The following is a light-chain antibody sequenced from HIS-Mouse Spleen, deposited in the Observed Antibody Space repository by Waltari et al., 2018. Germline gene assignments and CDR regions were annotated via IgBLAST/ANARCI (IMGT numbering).Light chain of an antibody. CDR2: LAS. V-gene: IGKV4-1*01. CDR3: QQYYSTLALT. J-gene: IGKJ4*01. Sequence: DIVMTQSPDSLAVSLGERATINCKSSQSVLYSSNNKNYLAWYQQKPGQPPKLLTYLASTRGSGVPHRFSGSGSGTDFTLTLSRLQAEDVAVYYCQQYYSTLALTFGGGTKVEIK. CDR1: QSVLYSSNNKNY.